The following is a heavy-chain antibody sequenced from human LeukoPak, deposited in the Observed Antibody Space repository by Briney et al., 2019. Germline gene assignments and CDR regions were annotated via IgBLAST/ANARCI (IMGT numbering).Heavy chain of an antibody. V-gene: IGHV1-18*01. CDR2: ISAYNGNT. D-gene: IGHD3-22*01. Sequence: GASVKVSCKASGYTFTSYGISWVRQAPGQGLEWMGWISAYNGNTNYAQKLQGRVTMTTDTSTSTAYMELRSLRSDDTAVYYCARAYYYDSSGYYLPNFDYWGQGTLVTVSS. CDR1: GYTFTSYG. J-gene: IGHJ4*02. CDR3: ARAYYYDSSGYYLPNFDY.